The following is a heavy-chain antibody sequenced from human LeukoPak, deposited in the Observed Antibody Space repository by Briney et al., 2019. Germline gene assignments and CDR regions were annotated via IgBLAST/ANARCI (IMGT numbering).Heavy chain of an antibody. CDR1: GYTFTSYY. Sequence: ASVKVSCKASGYTFTSYYMHWVRQAPGQGLEWMGIINPSGGSTSYAQKFQGRVTMTRDTSTSTVYMELSSLRSEDTAVYYCARTDIVVVPAAQGGAFDIWGQGTMVTVSS. CDR3: ARTDIVVVPAAQGGAFDI. D-gene: IGHD2-2*01. V-gene: IGHV1-46*01. J-gene: IGHJ3*02. CDR2: INPSGGST.